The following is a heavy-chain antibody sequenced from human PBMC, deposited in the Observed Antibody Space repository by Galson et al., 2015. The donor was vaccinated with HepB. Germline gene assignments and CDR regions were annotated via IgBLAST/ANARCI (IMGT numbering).Heavy chain of an antibody. Sequence: SLRLSCAASGFTFSSYSMNWVRQAPGKGLEWVSYISSSSSTIYYADSVKGRFTISRDNAKNSLYLQMNSLRAEDTAVYYCARVSDKWELLSPDYYYGMDVWGQGTTVTVSS. CDR2: ISSSSSTI. J-gene: IGHJ6*02. V-gene: IGHV3-48*01. D-gene: IGHD1-26*01. CDR3: ARVSDKWELLSPDYYYGMDV. CDR1: GFTFSSYS.